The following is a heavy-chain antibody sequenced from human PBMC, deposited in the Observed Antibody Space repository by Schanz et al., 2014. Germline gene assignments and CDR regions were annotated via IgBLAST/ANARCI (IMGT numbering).Heavy chain of an antibody. V-gene: IGHV7-4-1*02. D-gene: IGHD5-12*01. Sequence: QVQLVQSGAEVKKPGASVKVSCKASGYTFTSSGFIWVRQAPGQGLEWMGWINTNTANPTYAQGFTGRFVYTLDASGTTAYLEISSLKAEDTAVYYCARGYSGYSHFDYWGQGALVTVSS. CDR1: GYTFTSSG. CDR2: INTNTANP. J-gene: IGHJ4*02. CDR3: ARGYSGYSHFDY.